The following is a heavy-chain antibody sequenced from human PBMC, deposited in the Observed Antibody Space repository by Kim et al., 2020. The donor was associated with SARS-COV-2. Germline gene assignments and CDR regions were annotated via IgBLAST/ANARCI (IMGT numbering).Heavy chain of an antibody. J-gene: IGHJ6*02. Sequence: VGSLRLSCAASGFTFSSYSMNWVRQAPGKGLEWVSYISSSSTIYYADSVKGRFTISRDNAKNSLYLQMNSLRDEDTAVYYCARELQWLGIVVGMDVWGQG. CDR3: ARELQWLGIVVGMDV. CDR1: GFTFSSYS. D-gene: IGHD6-19*01. V-gene: IGHV3-48*02. CDR2: ISSSSTI.